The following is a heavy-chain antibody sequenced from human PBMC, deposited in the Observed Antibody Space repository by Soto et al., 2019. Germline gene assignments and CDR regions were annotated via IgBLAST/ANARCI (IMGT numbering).Heavy chain of an antibody. J-gene: IGHJ4*02. Sequence: QVTLKESGPVLVKPTETLTLTCTVSGFSLSNARMGVSWIRQPPGKALEWLAHIFSNDEKSYSTSLKSRLTISKDTAKSQVVLTMTNMDPVDTAKYYCARAYRGWGATYFDYWGQGTLVTVSS. CDR2: IFSNDEK. CDR3: ARAYRGWGATYFDY. D-gene: IGHD3-16*01. CDR1: GFSLSNARMG. V-gene: IGHV2-26*01.